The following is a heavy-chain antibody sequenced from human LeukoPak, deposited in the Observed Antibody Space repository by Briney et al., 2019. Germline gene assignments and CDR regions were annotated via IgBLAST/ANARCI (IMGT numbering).Heavy chain of an antibody. CDR1: GFPFSAYN. Sequence: PGGSLRLSCAASGFPFSAYNMICVRQAPRKGLEWVSSISSSSSYIYYADSVKGRFTISRDNAKTSLYLQMNSLRAEDTAVYYCARGYNYVNFWGQGTLVTVSS. V-gene: IGHV3-21*01. D-gene: IGHD5-18*01. J-gene: IGHJ4*02. CDR2: ISSSSSYI. CDR3: ARGYNYVNF.